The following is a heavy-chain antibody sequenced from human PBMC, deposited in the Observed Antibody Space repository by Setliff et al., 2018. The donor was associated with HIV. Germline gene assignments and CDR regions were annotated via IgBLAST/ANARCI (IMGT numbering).Heavy chain of an antibody. CDR3: VRVFYDATDYYAPLFDY. J-gene: IGHJ4*02. CDR1: GYSISSGYY. D-gene: IGHD3-22*01. Sequence: SETLSLTCAVSGYSISSGYYWGWIRQPPGKGLEWIGYIYYSGSAQYNSSLQSRVSMSADTSKNQFSLRLTSVTVAATAVYFCVRVFYDATDYYAPLFDYWGQGTLVTVSS. CDR2: IYYSGSA. V-gene: IGHV4-38-2*01.